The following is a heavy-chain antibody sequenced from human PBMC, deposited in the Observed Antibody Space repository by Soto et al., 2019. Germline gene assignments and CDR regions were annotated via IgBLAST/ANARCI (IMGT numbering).Heavy chain of an antibody. Sequence: EVPLVESGGGLIQPGGSLRLSCVASGFNVSSDYMNWVRQAPGKGLEWVSVLSTTGFTSYADSVKGRFTISSDSSKNTLYLQMNSLRVEDTAVYYCVRDSETSSSWSLDYWGQAVLVTVSS. CDR1: GFNVSSDY. CDR3: VRDSETSSSWSLDY. CDR2: LSTTGFT. D-gene: IGHD6-13*01. J-gene: IGHJ4*02. V-gene: IGHV3-53*01.